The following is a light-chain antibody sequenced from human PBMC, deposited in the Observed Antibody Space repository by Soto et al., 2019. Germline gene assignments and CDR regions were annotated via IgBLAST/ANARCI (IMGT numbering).Light chain of an antibody. J-gene: IGLJ1*01. CDR2: DVS. CDR3: SSFTSSTTYV. V-gene: IGLV2-14*01. CDR1: SSDVGGYNY. Sequence: QFLLTQPASVSGSPGQSIPISCTGTSSDVGGYNYVSWYQQHPGKAPKLMIYDVSNRPSGVSNRFSGSKSGNTASPTISGLQTEDEADYYCSSFTSSTTYVFGTGTKSPS.